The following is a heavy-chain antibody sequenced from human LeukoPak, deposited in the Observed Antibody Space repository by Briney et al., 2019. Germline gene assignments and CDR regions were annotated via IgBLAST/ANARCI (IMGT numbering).Heavy chain of an antibody. CDR2: ISSSSSYI. CDR1: GFTFSSYS. V-gene: IGHV3-21*03. CDR3: ARDHGDKKAYI. Sequence: GGSLRLSCAASGFTFSSYSLNWIRQAPGKGLEWVSSISSSSSYIYYAVSRKGQFTISRDNTKNPLYLQITTLRAEDPAVDYGARDHGDKKAYIWGQGTRV. J-gene: IGHJ3*02.